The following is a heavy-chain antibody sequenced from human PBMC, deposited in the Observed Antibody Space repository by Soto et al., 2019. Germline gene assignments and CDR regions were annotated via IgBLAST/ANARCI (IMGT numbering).Heavy chain of an antibody. CDR1: GDSVSSNSAA. Sequence: SQTLSLTCAISGDSVSSNSAAWNWIRQSPSRGLEWLGRTYYRSKWYNDCAVSVKSRITINPDTSKNQFSLQLNSATPEDTAVYYCARVVPYSSSWALESNYGMDVWGQGTTVTVSS. J-gene: IGHJ6*02. CDR3: ARVVPYSSSWALESNYGMDV. CDR2: TYYRSKWYN. V-gene: IGHV6-1*01. D-gene: IGHD6-13*01.